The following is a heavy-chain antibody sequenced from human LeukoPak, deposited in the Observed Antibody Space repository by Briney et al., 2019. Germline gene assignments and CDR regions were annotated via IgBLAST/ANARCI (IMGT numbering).Heavy chain of an antibody. CDR3: AKADGGGYSAFDI. CDR1: GFTFSIYA. V-gene: IGHV3-9*01. J-gene: IGHJ3*02. CDR2: ISWNSGSI. Sequence: SLRLSCAASGFTFSIYAMSWVRQAPGKGLEWVSGISWNSGSIGYADSVKGRFTISRDNAKNSLYLQMNSLRAEDTALYYCAKADGGGYSAFDIWGQGTMVTVSS. D-gene: IGHD3-22*01.